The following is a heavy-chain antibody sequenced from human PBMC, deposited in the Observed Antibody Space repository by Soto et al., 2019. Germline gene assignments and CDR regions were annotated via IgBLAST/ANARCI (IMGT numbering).Heavy chain of an antibody. Sequence: QVQLVQSGAEVKKPVASVKVSCKASGYTFTSYGISWVRQAPGQGLEWMGWISAYNGNTNYAQKLQGRVTMTPDTSTSTDYMELRSRRSDATAVDYWSDTYLDPAHNCFDPWGQGTLVTVSS. J-gene: IGHJ5*02. D-gene: IGHD5-18*01. CDR2: ISAYNGNT. CDR3: SDTYLDPAHNCFDP. CDR1: GYTFTSYG. V-gene: IGHV1-18*01.